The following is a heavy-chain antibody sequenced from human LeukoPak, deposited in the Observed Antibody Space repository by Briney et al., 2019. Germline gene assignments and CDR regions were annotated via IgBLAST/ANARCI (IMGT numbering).Heavy chain of an antibody. Sequence: PSETLSLTCTVSGGSISSYYWSWIRQPPGKGLEWIGYIYYSGSTNYNPSLKSRVTILVDTSKNQFSLKLSSVTASDTAVYYCARVPTYYYDSSVFSLNPNDVFDIWGKGKLVTVSS. CDR3: ARVPTYYYDSSVFSLNPNDVFDI. V-gene: IGHV4-59*01. CDR2: IYYSGST. CDR1: GGSISSYY. D-gene: IGHD3-22*01. J-gene: IGHJ3*02.